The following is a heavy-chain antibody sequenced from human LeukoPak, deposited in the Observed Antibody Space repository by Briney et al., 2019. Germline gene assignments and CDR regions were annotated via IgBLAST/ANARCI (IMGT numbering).Heavy chain of an antibody. CDR1: GFSFSSYG. V-gene: IGHV3-33*06. D-gene: IGHD3-3*01. CDR2: ISYDGSNQ. J-gene: IGHJ1*01. CDR3: AKGDFWNGLGEYFLY. Sequence: GRSVRLSCAASGFSFSSYGMFWVRQAPGKGLEWVGVISYDGSNQYYADSVKGRFTISRDNSKNTLYLQMNSLRAEDTAVYYCAKGDFWNGLGEYFLYWGQGTLVTVSS.